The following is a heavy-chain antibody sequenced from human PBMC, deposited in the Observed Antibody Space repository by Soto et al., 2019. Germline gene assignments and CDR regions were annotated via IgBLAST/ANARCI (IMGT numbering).Heavy chain of an antibody. J-gene: IGHJ4*02. CDR2: IFYSGYT. Sequence: PSDTLSLTCTVSGGSVSIGSYYWSWILQPPGKGLEWIGYIFYSGYTKHDPSLKSRVTISVDTSKNQFSLKLSSVTAADTAVYYCARHQYYYVFDCWGQGTLVTVSS. V-gene: IGHV4-61*01. CDR1: GGSVSIGSYY. D-gene: IGHD3-10*02. CDR3: ARHQYYYVFDC.